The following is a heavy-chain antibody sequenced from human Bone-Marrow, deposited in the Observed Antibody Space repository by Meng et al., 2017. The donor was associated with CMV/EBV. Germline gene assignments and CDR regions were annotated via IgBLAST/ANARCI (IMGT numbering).Heavy chain of an antibody. Sequence: GGSLRLSCAASGFTFSSYGMHWVRQAPGKGLEWVAFIRYDGSNKYYADSVKGRFTISRDNSKNTLYLQMNSLRAEDTAVYYCAKGMTTVTTAFDYWGQGTLVTVSS. CDR1: GFTFSSYG. CDR3: AKGMTTVTTAFDY. CDR2: IRYDGSNK. V-gene: IGHV3-30*02. J-gene: IGHJ4*02. D-gene: IGHD4-17*01.